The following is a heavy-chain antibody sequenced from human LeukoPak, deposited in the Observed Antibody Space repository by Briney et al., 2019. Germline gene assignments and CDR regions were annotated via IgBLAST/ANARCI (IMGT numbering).Heavy chain of an antibody. CDR1: GFTFSSYS. J-gene: IGHJ4*02. D-gene: IGHD4-17*01. CDR2: ISGRSSYI. Sequence: GGSLRLSCAASGFTFSSYSMNWVRQAPGKGLEWVSSISGRSSYIYYADSVKGRFTISRDNAKKSLYLQMNSLRAEDTAIYYCARVEATVTSNVFDYWGQGTLVTVSS. CDR3: ARVEATVTSNVFDY. V-gene: IGHV3-21*01.